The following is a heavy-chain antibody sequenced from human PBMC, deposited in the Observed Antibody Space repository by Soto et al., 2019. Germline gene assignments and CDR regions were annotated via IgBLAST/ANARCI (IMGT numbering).Heavy chain of an antibody. D-gene: IGHD2-21*01. J-gene: IGHJ4*02. CDR1: GDSISSNNNY. CDR2: ISYSGTT. CDR3: TRGGDAYKNGH. V-gene: IGHV4-30-4*01. Sequence: SETLSLTCTVSGDSISSNNNYWSWIRQPPGEGLEWIGFISYSGTTSYSPSLKSRVAISLDTSKNQFSLSLSSVTAADTAVYYCTRGGDAYKNGHWGQGTLVTVSS.